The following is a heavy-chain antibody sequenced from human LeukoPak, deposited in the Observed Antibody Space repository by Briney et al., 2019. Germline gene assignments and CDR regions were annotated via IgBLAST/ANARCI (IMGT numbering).Heavy chain of an antibody. V-gene: IGHV1-8*01. CDR3: ARAPVTIFGVVGEYMDV. J-gene: IGHJ6*03. Sequence: APSVKVSCKASGYTFTSYDINRVRQATGQGLEWMGWMNPNSGNTGYAQKFQGRVTMTRNTSISTAYMELSSLRSEDTAVYYCARAPVTIFGVVGEYMDVWGKGTTVTVSS. CDR2: MNPNSGNT. D-gene: IGHD3-3*01. CDR1: GYTFTSYD.